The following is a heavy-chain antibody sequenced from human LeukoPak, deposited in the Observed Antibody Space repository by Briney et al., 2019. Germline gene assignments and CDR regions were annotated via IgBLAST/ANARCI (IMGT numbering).Heavy chain of an antibody. Sequence: GGSLRLSCAASGFTFSSYWMHWVCQAPGKGLVLVSRINSYGSSTSYAYPVKDRFTISRDNAKNSLHLQMNSLRAEDTAVYYCARAAYCGGDCYSGGFDYWGQGTLVTVSS. D-gene: IGHD2-21*02. CDR3: ARAAYCGGDCYSGGFDY. CDR2: INSYGSST. J-gene: IGHJ4*02. V-gene: IGHV3-74*01. CDR1: GFTFSSYW.